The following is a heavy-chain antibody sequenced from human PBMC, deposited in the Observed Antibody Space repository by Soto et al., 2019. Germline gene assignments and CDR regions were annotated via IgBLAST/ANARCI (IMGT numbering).Heavy chain of an antibody. CDR1: GFTFSTYW. Sequence: EVQLVESGGDSVQPGGSLRLSCAASGFTFSTYWMHWVRQAPGEGLVWVSHIKGDGSSTSSADSVEGRFTISRDNAKNTVYLHMNSLRADDTAVYYCARGAFHNYYVDSWGQGTLVTVSS. V-gene: IGHV3-74*01. CDR3: ARGAFHNYYVDS. CDR2: IKGDGSST. J-gene: IGHJ4*02. D-gene: IGHD3-3*02.